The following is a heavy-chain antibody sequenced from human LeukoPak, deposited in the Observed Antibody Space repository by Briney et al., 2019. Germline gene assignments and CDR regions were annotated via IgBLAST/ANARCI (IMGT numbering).Heavy chain of an antibody. Sequence: PGGSLRLSCAASGFTFSSYGMHWVRQAPGKGLEWVAVISYDGSNKYYADSVKGRFTISRDNSKNTLYLQENSLRAEDTAVYYCAKDGDYWGQGTLVTVSS. CDR3: AKDGDY. CDR2: ISYDGSNK. J-gene: IGHJ4*02. CDR1: GFTFSSYG. V-gene: IGHV3-30*18.